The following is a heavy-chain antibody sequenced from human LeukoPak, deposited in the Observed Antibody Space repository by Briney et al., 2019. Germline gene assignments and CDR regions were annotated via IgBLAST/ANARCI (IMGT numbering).Heavy chain of an antibody. CDR1: GFTFSNYW. CDR3: ARDSGGDY. V-gene: IGHV3-7*05. Sequence: PGGSLRLSCAASGFTFSNYWMSWVRQAPGKGLEWVANIKEDGSEKYYVDSVKGRFTISRDNAKNSVYLQMNSLRAEDTAVYYCARDSGGDYWGQGTLVTVSS. CDR2: IKEDGSEK. J-gene: IGHJ4*02.